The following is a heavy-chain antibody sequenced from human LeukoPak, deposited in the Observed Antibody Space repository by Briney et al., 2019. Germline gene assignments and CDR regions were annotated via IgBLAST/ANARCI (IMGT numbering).Heavy chain of an antibody. D-gene: IGHD3-3*01. CDR3: AEDREVLGANFWSGYYTGGPKDY. J-gene: IGHJ4*02. CDR2: ISGSGGST. Sequence: GGSLRLSCAASGFTFSSYAMSWVRQAPGKGLEWVSAISGSGGSTYYADSVKGRFTISRDNSKNTLYLQMNSLRAEDTAVYYCAEDREVLGANFWSGYYTGGPKDYWGQGALVTVSS. V-gene: IGHV3-23*01. CDR1: GFTFSSYA.